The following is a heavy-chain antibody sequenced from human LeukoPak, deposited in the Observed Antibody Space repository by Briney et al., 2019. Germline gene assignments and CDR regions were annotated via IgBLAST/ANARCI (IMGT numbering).Heavy chain of an antibody. CDR2: ISTYNGNT. Sequence: ASVKVSCKASGYTFTSSGISWVRQAPGQGLEWMGWISTYNGNTNYAQKLQGRVTMTRDTSTSTVCMELSSLRSEDTAVYFCARGTFYDVSGHYSGPDAFDIWGQGTMVTVSS. D-gene: IGHD3-22*01. J-gene: IGHJ3*02. CDR1: GYTFTSSG. V-gene: IGHV1-18*01. CDR3: ARGTFYDVSGHYSGPDAFDI.